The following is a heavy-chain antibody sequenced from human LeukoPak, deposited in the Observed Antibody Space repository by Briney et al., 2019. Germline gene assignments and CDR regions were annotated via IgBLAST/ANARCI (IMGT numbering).Heavy chain of an antibody. J-gene: IGHJ4*02. Sequence: ASVKASCKASGYTFTTYYIHWMRQTPGQGFEWMGVSYPDAGTTDHGPRFRDRFVMTADTATSTVYMELRSLTSKDTVVYYCVREFVGGTFDYWGQGALITVSA. V-gene: IGHV1-46*01. D-gene: IGHD3-3*01. CDR1: GYTFTTYY. CDR2: SYPDAGTT. CDR3: VREFVGGTFDY.